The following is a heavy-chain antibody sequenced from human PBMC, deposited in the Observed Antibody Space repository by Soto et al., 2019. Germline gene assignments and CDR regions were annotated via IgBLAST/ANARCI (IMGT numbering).Heavy chain of an antibody. CDR2: IDSDGSIT. CDR1: GFTFNTW. J-gene: IGHJ4*02. Sequence: PGGSLSLSCAASGFTFNTWMHWVRQAPGEGLVWVSSIDSDGSITSYADSVKGRFTISRDNAKNTLYLQMNSLRAEDTAVYYCATLGLQQAFWGQGTLVTVSS. CDR3: ATLGLQQAF. D-gene: IGHD2-21*02. V-gene: IGHV3-74*01.